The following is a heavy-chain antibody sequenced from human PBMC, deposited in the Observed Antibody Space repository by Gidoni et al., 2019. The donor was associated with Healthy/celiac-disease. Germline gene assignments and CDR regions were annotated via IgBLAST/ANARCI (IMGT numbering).Heavy chain of an antibody. D-gene: IGHD2-2*01. CDR3: ARGEVVVPAATQTYYYDYYMDV. Sequence: QVQLVQSGAEVKKPGASVKVSCKASGYTFTGYYLHWVRQAPGQGLEWMGWINPKSGGTNYAQKFQGWVTMTRDTSISTAYMEMSRLRSDDTAVYYCARGEVVVPAATQTYYYDYYMDVWGKGTTVTVSS. J-gene: IGHJ6*03. CDR1: GYTFTGYY. CDR2: INPKSGGT. V-gene: IGHV1-2*04.